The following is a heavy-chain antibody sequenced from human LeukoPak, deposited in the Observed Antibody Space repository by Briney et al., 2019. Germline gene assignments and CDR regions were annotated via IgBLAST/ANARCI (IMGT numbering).Heavy chain of an antibody. D-gene: IGHD5-12*01. CDR3: TTLYSGYDDYYYYYGMDV. Sequence: GGSLRLSCAASGFTFSNAWMSWVRQAPGKGLESVGRIKSKTDGGTTDYAAPVKGRFTISRDDSKNTLYLQMNSLKTEDTAVYYCTTLYSGYDDYYYYYGMDVWGQGTLVTVSS. CDR2: IKSKTDGGTT. V-gene: IGHV3-15*01. J-gene: IGHJ6*02. CDR1: GFTFSNAW.